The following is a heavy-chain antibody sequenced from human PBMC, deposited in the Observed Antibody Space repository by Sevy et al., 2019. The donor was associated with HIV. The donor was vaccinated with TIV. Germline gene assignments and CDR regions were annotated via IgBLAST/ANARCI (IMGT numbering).Heavy chain of an antibody. D-gene: IGHD6-6*01. CDR2: INHSGST. Sequence: KQSQTLSLTCAVYGGSFSGYYWSWIRQPPGKGLEWIGEINHSGSTNYNPSLKSRVTISVDTSKNQFSLKLSSVTAAYTAVYYCARGPSYSSSSRPPYYYYYGMDVWGQGTTVTVSS. CDR3: ARGPSYSSSSRPPYYYYYGMDV. V-gene: IGHV4-34*01. CDR1: GGSFSGYY. J-gene: IGHJ6*02.